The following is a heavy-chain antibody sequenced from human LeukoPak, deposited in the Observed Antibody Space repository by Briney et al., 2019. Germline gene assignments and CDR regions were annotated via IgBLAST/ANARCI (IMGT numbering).Heavy chain of an antibody. Sequence: GGSLRLSCAASGFTFSSYSMNWVRQAPGKGLEWASSISSSSSYIYYADSVKGRFTISRDNAKNSLYLQMNSLRAGDTAVYYCARAYDFWSGYYNPPNYYYYMDVWGKGTTVTVSS. J-gene: IGHJ6*03. CDR3: ARAYDFWSGYYNPPNYYYYMDV. CDR2: ISSSSSYI. V-gene: IGHV3-21*01. CDR1: GFTFSSYS. D-gene: IGHD3-3*01.